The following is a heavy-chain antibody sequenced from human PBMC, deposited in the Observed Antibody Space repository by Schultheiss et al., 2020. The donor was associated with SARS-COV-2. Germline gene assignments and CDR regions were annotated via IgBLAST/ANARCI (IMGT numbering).Heavy chain of an antibody. V-gene: IGHV4-34*01. CDR2: INHSGST. CDR1: GGSFSGYY. D-gene: IGHD4-17*01. J-gene: IGHJ4*02. CDR3: ARAVYGDYALDY. Sequence: SETLSLTCAVYGGSFSGYYWSWIRQPPGKGLEWIGEINHSGSTNYNPSLKSRVTISVDTSKNQFSLKLSSVTAADTAVYYCARAVYGDYALDYWGQGTLVTVSS.